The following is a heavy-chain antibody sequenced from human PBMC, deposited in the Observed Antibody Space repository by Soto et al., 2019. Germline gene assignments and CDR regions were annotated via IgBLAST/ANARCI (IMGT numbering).Heavy chain of an antibody. J-gene: IGHJ2*01. CDR3: AREGGYYDSSGSAGDFDL. CDR1: GGSISSYY. D-gene: IGHD3-22*01. CDR2: IYYSGST. V-gene: IGHV4-59*01. Sequence: SETLSLTCTVSGGSISSYYWSWIRQPPGKGLEWIGYIYYSGSTNYNPSLKSRVTISVDTSKNQSSLKLSSVTAADTAVYYCAREGGYYDSSGSAGDFDLWGRGTLVTVSS.